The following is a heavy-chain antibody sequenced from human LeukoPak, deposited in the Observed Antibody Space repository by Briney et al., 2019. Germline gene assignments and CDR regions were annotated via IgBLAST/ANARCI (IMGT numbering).Heavy chain of an antibody. V-gene: IGHV4-38-2*02. J-gene: IGHJ3*02. Sequence: SETLSLTCTVSGYSISSGYYWGWIRQPPGKGLEWIGSIYHSGSTYYNPSLKSRVTISVDTSKNQFSLKLSSVTAADTAVYYCARGYADLLDAFDIWGQGTMVTVSS. CDR1: GYSISSGYY. CDR2: IYHSGST. CDR3: ARGYADLLDAFDI. D-gene: IGHD2-21*01.